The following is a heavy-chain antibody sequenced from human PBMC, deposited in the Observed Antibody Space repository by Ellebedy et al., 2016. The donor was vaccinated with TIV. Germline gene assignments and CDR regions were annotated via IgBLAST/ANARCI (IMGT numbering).Heavy chain of an antibody. CDR1: GATFRTST. D-gene: IGHD6-6*01. CDR2: IIPMFGTP. V-gene: IGHV1-69*06. Sequence: AASVKVSCKASGATFRTSTITWVRQAPGQGPEWMGGIIPMFGTPNYAQIFRGRISISADKSTSTAYMELSSLRFEDTAVYYCATSRSSVGLYYYGMDVWGQGTTVTVSS. CDR3: ATSRSSVGLYYYGMDV. J-gene: IGHJ6*02.